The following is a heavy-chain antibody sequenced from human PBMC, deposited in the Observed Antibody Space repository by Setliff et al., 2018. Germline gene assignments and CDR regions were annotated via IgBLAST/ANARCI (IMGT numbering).Heavy chain of an antibody. D-gene: IGHD6-13*01. CDR2: IDQSGIT. V-gene: IGHV4-34*01. J-gene: IGHJ6*03. CDR3: ARTQGEQQLTHPYYYYYYMDV. CDR1: GGSFSGYY. Sequence: SETLSLTCAVYGGSFSGYYWSWIRQPPGKGPEWIGEIDQSGITNYNPSLKSRVTISIDTSKNQFSLRLTSVTAADTAAYYCARTQGEQQLTHPYYYYYYMDVWGKGTTVTVSS.